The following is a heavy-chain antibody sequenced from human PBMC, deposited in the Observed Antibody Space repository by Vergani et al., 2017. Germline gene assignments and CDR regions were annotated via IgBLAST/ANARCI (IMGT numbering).Heavy chain of an antibody. CDR2: IRFDGSNT. V-gene: IGHV3-30*02. CDR1: GFTFNNYG. CDR3: AKTLLTFSRASGDHYYYYGIDV. D-gene: IGHD2-2*01. Sequence: QVQLVESGGGVVQPGGSLRLSCAASGFTFNNYGMNWVRQAPGKGLECVAFIRFDGSNTYYADSLKGRFTISRDNSQNSLYLQMNSLRAEDTAVYYCAKTLLTFSRASGDHYYYYGIDVWSQGSTVTVSS. J-gene: IGHJ6*02.